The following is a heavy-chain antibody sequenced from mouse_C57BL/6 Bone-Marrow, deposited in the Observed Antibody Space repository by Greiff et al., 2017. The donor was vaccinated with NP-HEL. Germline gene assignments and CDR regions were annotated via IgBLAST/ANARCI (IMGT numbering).Heavy chain of an antibody. CDR1: GFTFTDYY. CDR3: ASSSSQYYFDY. V-gene: IGHV7-3*01. Sequence: EVQLVESGGGLVQPGGSLSLSCAASGFTFTDYYMSWVRQPPGKALEWLGFIRNKANGYTTEYSASVKGRFTISRDNSQSILYLQMNALRAEDSATYYCASSSSQYYFDYWGQGTTLTVSS. CDR2: IRNKANGYTT. D-gene: IGHD1-1*01. J-gene: IGHJ2*01.